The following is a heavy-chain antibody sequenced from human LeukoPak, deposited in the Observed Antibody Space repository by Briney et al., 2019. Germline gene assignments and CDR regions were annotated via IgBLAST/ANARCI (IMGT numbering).Heavy chain of an antibody. V-gene: IGHV1-2*02. CDR1: GYTFTGYY. J-gene: IGHJ5*02. CDR2: INPNSGGT. Sequence: VASVKVSCKASGYTFTGYYMHWVRQAPGQGLAWMGWINPNSGGTNYAQKFQGRVTMTRDTSISTAYMELSRLRSDDTAVYYCARTYYDSSGYYPWGQGTLVTVSS. CDR3: ARTYYDSSGYYP. D-gene: IGHD3-22*01.